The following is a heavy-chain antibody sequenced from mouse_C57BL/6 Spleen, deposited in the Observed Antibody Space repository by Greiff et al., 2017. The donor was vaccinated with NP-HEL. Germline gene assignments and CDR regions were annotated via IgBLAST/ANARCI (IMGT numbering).Heavy chain of an antibody. CDR2: INPNYGTT. CDR3: ATPFSYYGSSYMYYFDY. J-gene: IGHJ2*01. D-gene: IGHD1-1*01. CDR1: GYSFTDYN. V-gene: IGHV1-39*01. Sequence: EVQLQQSGPELVKPGASVKISCKASGYSFTDYNMNWVKQSNGKSLEWIGVINPNYGTTSYNQKFKGKATLTVDQSSSTAYMQLNSLTSEDSAVYYCATPFSYYGSSYMYYFDYWGQGTTLTVSS.